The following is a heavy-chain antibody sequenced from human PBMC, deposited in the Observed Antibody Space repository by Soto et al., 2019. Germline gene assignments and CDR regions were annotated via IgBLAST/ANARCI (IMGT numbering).Heavy chain of an antibody. D-gene: IGHD2-2*01. Sequence: QVQLVQSGAEVKKPGASVKISCKASGFSFTRYLIHWVRQAHGLGLELMGFISPSVVRTTSPQQFQGILFLTSDTSTSTVYMELNSLQSEDTAVSYFARDHPPNHRYPFDYWGQGSLVTVSS. CDR3: ARDHPPNHRYPFDY. CDR2: ISPSVVRT. CDR1: GFSFTRYL. J-gene: IGHJ4*02. V-gene: IGHV1-46*01.